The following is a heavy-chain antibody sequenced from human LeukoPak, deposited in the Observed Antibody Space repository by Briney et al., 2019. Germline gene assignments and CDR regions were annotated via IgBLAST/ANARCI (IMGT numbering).Heavy chain of an antibody. J-gene: IGHJ4*02. Sequence: ASVKVSCKASGGTFSSYAISWVRQAPGQGLEWMGWINPNSGGTNYAQKFQGRVTMTRDTSISTAYMELSRLRSDDTAVYYCARDGIEVWFGEFNRWGQGTLVTVSS. D-gene: IGHD3-10*01. V-gene: IGHV1-2*02. CDR1: GGTFSSYA. CDR3: ARDGIEVWFGEFNR. CDR2: INPNSGGT.